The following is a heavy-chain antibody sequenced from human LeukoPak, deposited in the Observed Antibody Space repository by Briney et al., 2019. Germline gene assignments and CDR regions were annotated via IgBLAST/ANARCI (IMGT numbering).Heavy chain of an antibody. CDR3: ARSDYCDY. CDR2: TNSDGTIT. J-gene: IGHJ4*02. CDR1: GFAFNAYW. V-gene: IGHV3-74*01. Sequence: AGGSLRLSCAASGFAFNAYWMHWVRQAPGKGLVWVSRTNSDGTITTYADSVKGRFTISRDNAKNTLYLQMSSLRAEDTAVYYCARSDYCDYWGQGTLVTVSS.